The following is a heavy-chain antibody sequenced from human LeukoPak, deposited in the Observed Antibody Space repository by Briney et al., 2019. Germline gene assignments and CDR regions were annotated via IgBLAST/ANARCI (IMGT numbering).Heavy chain of an antibody. CDR2: INSDGSST. V-gene: IGHV3-74*01. Sequence: GGSLRLSCAASGFTFSSYWMHWVRQAPGKGLVWVSRINSDGSSTSYADSVKGRFTISGDNAKNTLYLQMNSLRAEDTAVYYCAKDLELRFLEWLPNFDYWGQGTLVTVSS. D-gene: IGHD3-3*01. CDR3: AKDLELRFLEWLPNFDY. J-gene: IGHJ4*02. CDR1: GFTFSSYW.